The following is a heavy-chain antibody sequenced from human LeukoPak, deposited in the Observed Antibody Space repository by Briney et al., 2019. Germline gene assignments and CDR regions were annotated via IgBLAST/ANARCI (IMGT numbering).Heavy chain of an antibody. D-gene: IGHD1-26*01. J-gene: IGHJ4*02. V-gene: IGHV3-30-3*01. CDR1: GFTFGNYA. Sequence: PGGSLRLSCEASGFTFGNYAIHWVRQVPGEGLEWVAIITHNGGTQYYADSVKGRFTISRDNSQSTVFLQMNSLGPEDTAVYYCARDAQSGAFSDFDYWGQGTLVTVSS. CDR2: ITHNGGTQ. CDR3: ARDAQSGAFSDFDY.